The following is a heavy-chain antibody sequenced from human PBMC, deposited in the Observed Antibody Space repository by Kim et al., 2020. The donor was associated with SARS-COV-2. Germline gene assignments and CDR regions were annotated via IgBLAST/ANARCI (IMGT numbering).Heavy chain of an antibody. CDR3: AKEGRGDYYTWFDP. J-gene: IGHJ5*02. CDR2: IYSSGSI. V-gene: IGHV4-61*02. D-gene: IGHD4-17*01. CDR1: GGSINSDNNY. Sequence: SETLSLTCSVSGGSINSDNNYWSWIRQPAGKGLEWIGRIYSSGSIKYNPSIKSRVTISVDTSKNQFSLKLSSVTAADTAVYYCAKEGRGDYYTWFDPWGQGTLVTVSS.